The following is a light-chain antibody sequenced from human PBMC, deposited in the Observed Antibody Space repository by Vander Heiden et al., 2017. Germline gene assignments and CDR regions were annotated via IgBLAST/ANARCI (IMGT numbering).Light chain of an antibody. J-gene: IGKJ4*01. Sequence: DIVMIHSPDSLAVSLGERATINCKSSQSVLYSSNSKNYLAWYQQKPGQPPKLLIYWASTRESGVPDRFSGSGSGTDFTLTISSLQAEDVAVYFCQQYYSTPLTFGGGTKVEIK. CDR1: QSVLYSSNSKNY. V-gene: IGKV4-1*01. CDR2: WAS. CDR3: QQYYSTPLT.